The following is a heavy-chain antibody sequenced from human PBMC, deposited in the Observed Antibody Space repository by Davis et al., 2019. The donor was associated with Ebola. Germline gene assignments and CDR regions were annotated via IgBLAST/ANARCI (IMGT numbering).Heavy chain of an antibody. Sequence: SLKISCSASGFTFSSYAMHWVRQAPGKGLEWVSGISWNSGSIGYADSVKGRFTISRDNAKNTLYLQMNSLRTEDTAVYYCTRGGAWGASNGMDVWGKGTTVTVSS. CDR3: TRGGAWGASNGMDV. D-gene: IGHD3-16*01. V-gene: IGHV3-9*01. J-gene: IGHJ6*04. CDR1: GFTFSSYA. CDR2: ISWNSGSI.